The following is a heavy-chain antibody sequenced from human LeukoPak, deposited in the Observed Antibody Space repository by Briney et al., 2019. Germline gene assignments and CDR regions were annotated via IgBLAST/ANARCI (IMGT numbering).Heavy chain of an antibody. Sequence: PGGSLRLSCAASGFTLSSYWMSWVRQAPGKGLEWVAHIKQDGSDKYYVDSVKGRFTISRDNAKNSLYLQMNSLGAEDTAVYYCARYATSSGSRWLEPWGQGTLVTVSS. J-gene: IGHJ5*02. V-gene: IGHV3-7*01. D-gene: IGHD6-19*01. CDR3: ARYATSSGSRWLEP. CDR1: GFTLSSYW. CDR2: IKQDGSDK.